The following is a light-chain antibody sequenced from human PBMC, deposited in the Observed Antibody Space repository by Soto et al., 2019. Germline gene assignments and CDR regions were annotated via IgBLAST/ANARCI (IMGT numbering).Light chain of an antibody. CDR2: DVN. CDR1: SSDVGGYNY. J-gene: IGLJ2*01. Sequence: QSALTQPASVSGSPGQSITISCTGTSSDVGGYNYISWYQQHPGKAPKLMIYDVNNRPSGVSNRFSGSKSGNTASLTISGLQAEDEADYYCSSYTSSSLNVVFGGGTKLPS. CDR3: SSYTSSSLNVV. V-gene: IGLV2-14*01.